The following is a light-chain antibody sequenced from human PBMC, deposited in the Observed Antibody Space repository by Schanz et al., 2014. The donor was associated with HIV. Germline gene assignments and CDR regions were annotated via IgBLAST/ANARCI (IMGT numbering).Light chain of an antibody. CDR3: AAWDDSLSGRV. Sequence: QSVLTQPPSVSGAPGQRVTISCTGSSSNIGAGYDVHWYQQLPRTAPKLLIYGNSNRPSGVPDRFSGSKSGTSASLAITGLQAEDEADYYCAAWDDSLSGRVFGGGTKLTVL. CDR2: GNS. J-gene: IGLJ3*02. V-gene: IGLV1-40*01. CDR1: SSNIGAGYD.